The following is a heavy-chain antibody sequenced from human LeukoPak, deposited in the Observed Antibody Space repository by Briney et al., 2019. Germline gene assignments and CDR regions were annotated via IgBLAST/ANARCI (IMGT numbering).Heavy chain of an antibody. V-gene: IGHV1-46*01. J-gene: IGHJ4*02. CDR2: INPSGGST. CDR1: GYTFTSYY. D-gene: IGHD6-19*01. CDR3: ARSSGGYYFDY. Sequence: ASVKVSCKESGYTFTSYYMRWVRQAPGQGLEWMGIINPSGGSTSYAQKFQGRVTMTRDTSTSTVYMELSSLRSEDTAVYYCARSSGGYYFDYWGQGTLVTVSS.